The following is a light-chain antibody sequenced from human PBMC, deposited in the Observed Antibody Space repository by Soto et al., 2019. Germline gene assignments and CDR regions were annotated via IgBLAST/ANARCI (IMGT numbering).Light chain of an antibody. CDR2: EVT. CDR1: SSDVGGYNY. CDR3: AAWDDSLNGRV. V-gene: IGLV2-14*01. Sequence: QSALTQPASVSGSPGQSITISCTGTSSDVGGYNYVSWYQQHPGKAPKLMIYEVTNRPSGVSNRFSGSKSGNTASLTISGLQAEDEADYYCAAWDDSLNGRVFGGGTKLTVL. J-gene: IGLJ3*02.